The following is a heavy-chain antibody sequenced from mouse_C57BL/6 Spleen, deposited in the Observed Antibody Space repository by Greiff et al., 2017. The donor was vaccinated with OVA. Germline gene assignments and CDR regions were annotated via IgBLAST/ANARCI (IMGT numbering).Heavy chain of an antibody. J-gene: IGHJ2*01. CDR1: GYTFTSYW. Sequence: QVQLQQPGAELVKPGASVKMSCKASGYTFTSYWITWVKQRPGQGLEWIGDIYPGSGSTNYNEKFKSKATLTVDTSSSTAYMQLSSLTSEDSAVYYCALGQEYSYYFDYWGQGTTLTVSS. CDR2: IYPGSGST. V-gene: IGHV1-55*01. D-gene: IGHD4-1*01. CDR3: ALGQEYSYYFDY.